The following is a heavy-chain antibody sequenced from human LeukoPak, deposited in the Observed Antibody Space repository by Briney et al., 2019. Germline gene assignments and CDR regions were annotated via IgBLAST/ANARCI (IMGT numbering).Heavy chain of an antibody. Sequence: GASVKVSCKASGYTFTSYGISWVRQAPGQGLEWMGWISAYNGNTNYAQKLQGRVTMTTDTSTSTAYMELRSLRSDDTAVYYCARVSSPRGDYYYYMDVWGKGTTVTVSS. CDR3: ARVSSPRGDYYYYMDV. V-gene: IGHV1-18*01. D-gene: IGHD2-8*01. CDR2: ISAYNGNT. J-gene: IGHJ6*03. CDR1: GYTFTSYG.